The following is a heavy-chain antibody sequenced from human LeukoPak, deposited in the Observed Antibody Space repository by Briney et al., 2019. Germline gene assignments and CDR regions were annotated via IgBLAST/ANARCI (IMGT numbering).Heavy chain of an antibody. CDR3: ARSSGWHYHY. CDR1: GGSISSGGYY. V-gene: IGHV4-31*03. D-gene: IGHD6-19*01. CDR2: TYYSGST. J-gene: IGHJ4*02. Sequence: SETLSLTCTVSGGSISSGGYYWSWIRQHPGKGLEWIGYTYYSGSTYYNPSLKSRVTISVDTSKNQFSLKLTSVTAADTAVYYCARSSGWHYHYWGQGTLVTVSS.